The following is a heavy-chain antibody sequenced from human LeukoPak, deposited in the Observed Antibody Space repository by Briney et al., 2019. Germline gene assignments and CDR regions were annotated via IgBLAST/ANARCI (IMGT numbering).Heavy chain of an antibody. V-gene: IGHV1-2*02. J-gene: IGHJ6*03. CDR1: GYTFTGYY. CDR2: INPNSGGT. CDR3: ARARGSDFIAAAGTRHYYYYYMDV. Sequence: GASVKVSCKASGYTFTGYYMHWVRQAPGQGLEWMGWINPNSGGTNYAQKFQGRVTMTRDTSISTAYVELSRLRSDDTAVYYCARARGSDFIAAAGTRHYYYYYMDVWGKGTTVTVSS. D-gene: IGHD6-13*01.